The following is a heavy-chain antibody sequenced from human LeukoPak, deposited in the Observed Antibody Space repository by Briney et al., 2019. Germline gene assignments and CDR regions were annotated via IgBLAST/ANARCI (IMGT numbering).Heavy chain of an antibody. Sequence: GGSLRLSCAASGSTFSNYAIHWVRQAPGKGLEYVSAISRSGGTTYYANSVKGRFTISRDNSKNTLFLQMGSLRAEDMAVYYCARVGDIDAFDIWGQGTMVTVSS. J-gene: IGHJ3*02. CDR2: ISRSGGTT. CDR1: GSTFSNYA. D-gene: IGHD4-17*01. V-gene: IGHV3-64*01. CDR3: ARVGDIDAFDI.